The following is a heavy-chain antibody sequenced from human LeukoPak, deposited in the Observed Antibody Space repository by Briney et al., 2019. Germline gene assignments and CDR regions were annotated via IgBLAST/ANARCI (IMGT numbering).Heavy chain of an antibody. CDR2: ISAYSGNT. D-gene: IGHD5-18*01. CDR3: ASQTVVDTAMVRALPDY. Sequence: ASVNVSCKASGYTFTSYGISWVRQAPGQGREWMGWISAYSGNTNYAQNLQGRVTMTTDTSTSTAYMELRSLRSHDTAVYYCASQTVVDTAMVRALPDYWGQGTLVTVSS. J-gene: IGHJ4*02. CDR1: GYTFTSYG. V-gene: IGHV1-18*01.